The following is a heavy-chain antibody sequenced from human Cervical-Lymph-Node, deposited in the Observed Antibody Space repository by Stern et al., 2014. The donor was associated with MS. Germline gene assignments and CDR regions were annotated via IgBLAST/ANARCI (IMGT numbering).Heavy chain of an antibody. CDR1: GFTVSRDY. CDR2: ITNVGST. CDR3: ARDTSSPERSDW. D-gene: IGHD1-1*01. V-gene: IGHV3-53*01. Sequence: EVQLVESGGGVIQPGGSLRLSCKASGFTVSRDYVTWVRQAPRTGLACVSLITNVGSTFYTDSVKGRFTISRDDSKNTVYLHMTSLRAEDTAMYYCARDTSSPERSDWWGQGTLVTVSS. J-gene: IGHJ4*02.